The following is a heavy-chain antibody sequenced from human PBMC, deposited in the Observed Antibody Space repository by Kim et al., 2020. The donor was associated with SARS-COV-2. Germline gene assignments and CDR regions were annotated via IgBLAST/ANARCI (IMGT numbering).Heavy chain of an antibody. J-gene: IGHJ6*02. CDR1: GGTFSSYA. V-gene: IGHV1-69*01. CDR2: IIPIFGTA. Sequence: VKVSCKASGGTFSSYAISWVRQAPGQGLEWMGGIIPIFGTANYAQKFQGRVTITADESTSTAYMELSSLRSEDTAVYYCASSRYGLAYYYYGMDVWGQGTTVTVSS. CDR3: ASSRYGLAYYYYGMDV. D-gene: IGHD5-18*01.